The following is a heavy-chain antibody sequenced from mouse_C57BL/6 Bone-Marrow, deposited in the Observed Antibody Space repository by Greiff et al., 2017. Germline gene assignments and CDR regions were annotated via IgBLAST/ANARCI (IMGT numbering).Heavy chain of an antibody. D-gene: IGHD2-2*01. V-gene: IGHV5-6*01. CDR2: LSGGGSYT. J-gene: IGHJ1*03. Sequence: DVQLVESGGDLVKPGGSLKLSCAASGFTFSSYGMSWVRQTPDKRLEWVATLSGGGSYTYYPDSVKGRFTISRDNATNTLYLQMSSLKSEDTAMYCCARRGGLRRYFDVWGTGTTVTVSS. CDR1: GFTFSSYG. CDR3: ARRGGLRRYFDV.